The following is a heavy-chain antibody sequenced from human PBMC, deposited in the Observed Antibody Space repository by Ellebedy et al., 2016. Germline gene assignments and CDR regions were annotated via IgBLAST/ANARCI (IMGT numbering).Heavy chain of an antibody. V-gene: IGHV4-34*01. CDR3: ARYWGGLYYYYGMDV. Sequence: GSLRLXXAVYGGSFSGYYWSWIRQPPGKGLEWIGEINHSGSTNYNPSLKSRVTISVDTSKNQFSLKLSSVTAADTAVYYCARYWGGLYYYYGMDVWGQGTTVTVSS. J-gene: IGHJ6*02. CDR1: GGSFSGYY. D-gene: IGHD7-27*01. CDR2: INHSGST.